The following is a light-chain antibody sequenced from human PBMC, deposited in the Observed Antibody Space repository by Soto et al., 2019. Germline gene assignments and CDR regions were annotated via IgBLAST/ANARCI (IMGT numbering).Light chain of an antibody. CDR1: TSDVGRYDY. Sequence: VLAQPASVSGSPGQSITISCTGTTSDVGRYDYVSWFQQHPGKAPKLIIYDVSHWPSGVSDRFSGSKSGNTASLTISGLQAEDEADYYCSSFTTSTTFVFGTGTKVTVL. J-gene: IGLJ1*01. V-gene: IGLV2-14*03. CDR3: SSFTTSTTFV. CDR2: DVS.